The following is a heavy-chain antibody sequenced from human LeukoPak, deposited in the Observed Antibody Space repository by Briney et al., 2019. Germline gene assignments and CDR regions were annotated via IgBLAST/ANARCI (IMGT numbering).Heavy chain of an antibody. CDR1: GGSISSSSYY. CDR3: ARLTSSIAAAGQRYYFDF. Sequence: PSETLSLTCNVSGGSISSSSYYWGWIRQPPGKGLEWIGTIYYSGSTYYNPSLKSRVTISVDTSKNQLSLKLSSVTAADTAVYYCARLTSSIAAAGQRYYFDFWGQGTLVTVSS. D-gene: IGHD6-13*01. CDR2: IYYSGST. V-gene: IGHV4-39*01. J-gene: IGHJ4*02.